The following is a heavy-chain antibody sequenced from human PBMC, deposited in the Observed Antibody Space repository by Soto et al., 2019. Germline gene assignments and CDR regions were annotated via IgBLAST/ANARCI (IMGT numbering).Heavy chain of an antibody. D-gene: IGHD2-8*01. J-gene: IGHJ4*02. CDR3: AKYCSSDVCFDY. CDR1: GSTFSSCS. Sequence: GRSLRVSCASSGSTFSSCSMNWVRQAPGKGLEWVSFISGSGDTKYYADSVKGRFTISRDNAKNSLYLQMSSLSDEDTAVYYCAKYCSSDVCFDYWGQGTLVTVSS. CDR2: ISGSGDTK. V-gene: IGHV3-48*02.